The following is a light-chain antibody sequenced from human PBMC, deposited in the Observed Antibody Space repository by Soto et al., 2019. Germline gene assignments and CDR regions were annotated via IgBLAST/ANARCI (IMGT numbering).Light chain of an antibody. CDR2: KAS. V-gene: IGKV1-5*03. CDR3: QQYESFPRT. CDR1: QSINNW. Sequence: DIQMTQSPSTLSASVGDRVTITCRASQSINNWLAWDQQKPGKAPKLFIFKASTLEIGVPSRFSRSGSGTEFTHSISSLQPDDFATYFCQQYESFPRTFGQGTKVEMK. J-gene: IGKJ1*01.